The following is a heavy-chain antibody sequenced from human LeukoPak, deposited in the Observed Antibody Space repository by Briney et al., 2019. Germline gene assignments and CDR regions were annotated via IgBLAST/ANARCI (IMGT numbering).Heavy chain of an antibody. CDR3: AELGITMIGGV. Sequence: GGSLRLACAASGFTFSSSGMAWVRQAPGKGPEWVSAISSNGDLTYYADSVKGRFTISRDNAKNSLYLQMNSLRAEDTAVYYCAELGITMIGGVWGKGTTVTISS. J-gene: IGHJ6*04. V-gene: IGHV3-21*01. D-gene: IGHD3-10*02. CDR2: ISSNGDLT. CDR1: GFTFSSSG.